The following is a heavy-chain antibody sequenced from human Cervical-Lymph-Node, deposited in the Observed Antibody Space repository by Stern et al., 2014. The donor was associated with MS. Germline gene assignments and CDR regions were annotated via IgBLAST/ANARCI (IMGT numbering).Heavy chain of an antibody. V-gene: IGHV3-30*18. J-gene: IGHJ4*02. CDR3: VKRGITEVRGVRLGDY. Sequence: VQLVESGGCVVKPGRSLRLTCTVSGFTFSSYGMHWVRQAPGKWLEWGPVISYDGSDTCYAESVKGRFTISRDNSKNTLYLEMRSLRPEDTAVYYCVKRGITEVRGVRLGDYWGPGTLVIVSS. D-gene: IGHD3-10*01. CDR1: GFTFSSYG. CDR2: ISYDGSDT.